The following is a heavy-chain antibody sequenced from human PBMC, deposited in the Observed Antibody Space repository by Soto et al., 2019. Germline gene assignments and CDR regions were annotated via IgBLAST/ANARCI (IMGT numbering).Heavy chain of an antibody. J-gene: IGHJ6*02. CDR2: IGGAGNDI. CDR3: AKRFSDAWEAGMDV. V-gene: IGHV3-23*01. D-gene: IGHD1-26*01. CDR1: GFAFSNFH. Sequence: EMQVLESGGGLVQPGGSLRLSCAASGFAFSNFHMNWVRQAPGKGLQWVATIGGAGNDIHYADSVEGRFTVSRDNSKNTLHLQMDGLRAEDTAIYYCAKRFSDAWEAGMDVWGQGTTVTVSS.